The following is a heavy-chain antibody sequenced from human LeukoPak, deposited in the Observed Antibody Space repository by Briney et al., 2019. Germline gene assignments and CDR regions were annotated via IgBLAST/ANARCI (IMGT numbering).Heavy chain of an antibody. CDR1: GGSFRGYY. D-gene: IGHD6-19*01. CDR2: INHSGST. V-gene: IGHV4-34*01. CDR3: ARFRVAGIDY. J-gene: IGHJ4*02. Sequence: PSETLSLTCAVYGGSFRGYYWSWIRQPPGKGLEWIGEINHSGSTNYNPSLKSRVTISVDTSKNQFSLKLSSVTAADTAVYYCARFRVAGIDYWGQGTLVTVSS.